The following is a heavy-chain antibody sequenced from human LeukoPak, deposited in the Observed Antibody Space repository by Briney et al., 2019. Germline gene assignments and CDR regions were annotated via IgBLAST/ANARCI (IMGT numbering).Heavy chain of an antibody. CDR3: ARDGSSRSTSRYPDY. J-gene: IGHJ4*02. V-gene: IGHV1-46*01. CDR1: GYTLTSYY. D-gene: IGHD2-2*01. CDR2: INPSGGST. Sequence: ASVKVSCKASGYTLTSYYMHWVRQAPGQGLEWMGIINPSGGSTTYAQKFQGRVTMTRDTSTSTVYMELSSLRSEDTAVYYCARDGSSRSTSRYPDYWGQGTLVTVSS.